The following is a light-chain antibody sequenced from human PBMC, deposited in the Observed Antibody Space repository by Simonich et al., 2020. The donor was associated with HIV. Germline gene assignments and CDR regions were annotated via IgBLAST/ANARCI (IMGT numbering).Light chain of an antibody. J-gene: IGLJ3*02. CDR2: DDS. CDR1: NIGSKS. V-gene: IGLV3-21*03. CDR3: QVWDTSSDHPGV. Sequence: SYVLTQPPSVSVAPGKTARLTWGGNNIGSKSVHWYQQQPGQAPVLVVYDDSDRPSGIPEPCTGSNSGNAATRTISRVEAGDEADYYCQVWDTSSDHPGVFGGGTKRTVL.